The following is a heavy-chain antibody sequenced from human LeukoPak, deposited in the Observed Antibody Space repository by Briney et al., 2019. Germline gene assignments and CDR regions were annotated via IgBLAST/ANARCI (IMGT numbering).Heavy chain of an antibody. CDR1: GGSISSYF. CDR3: SRAPGQWLGTGMDV. J-gene: IGHJ6*02. V-gene: IGHV4-59*01. D-gene: IGHD6-19*01. Sequence: PSETLSLTCTVSGGSISSYFWSWIRQPPGKGLEWIGFIFYSGGTNYNPSLKSRVTISVDTCKNQFTLKLTSVTAADTAVYYWSRAPGQWLGTGMDVWGQGTTVTVSS. CDR2: IFYSGGT.